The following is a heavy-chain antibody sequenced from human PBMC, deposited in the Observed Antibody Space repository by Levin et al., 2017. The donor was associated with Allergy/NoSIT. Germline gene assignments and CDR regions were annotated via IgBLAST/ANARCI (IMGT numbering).Heavy chain of an antibody. Sequence: GSLRLSCAVNGESFSGYFWTWIRQSPGKGLEWIGQINFNGITTYNPSLKSRVIISVDPTKKQFSLKLTYLTAADTAVYFCARGGEVPSQYYFDYWGQGTLVTVSS. CDR3: ARGGEVPSQYYFDY. CDR2: INFNGIT. D-gene: IGHD1-1*01. V-gene: IGHV4-34*01. J-gene: IGHJ4*02. CDR1: GESFSGYF.